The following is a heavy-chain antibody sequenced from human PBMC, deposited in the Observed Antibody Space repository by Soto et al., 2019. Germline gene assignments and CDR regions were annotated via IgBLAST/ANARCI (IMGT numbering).Heavy chain of an antibody. CDR3: ASSTVAGTNFDY. J-gene: IGHJ4*02. Sequence: SDTLSLTCTVSGGSISSSSYYWGWIRQPPGKGLEWIGSIYYSGSTYYNPSLKSRVTISVDTSKNQFSLKLSSVTAADTAVYYCASSTVAGTNFDYWGQGTLVTVSS. V-gene: IGHV4-39*01. D-gene: IGHD6-19*01. CDR2: IYYSGST. CDR1: GGSISSSSYY.